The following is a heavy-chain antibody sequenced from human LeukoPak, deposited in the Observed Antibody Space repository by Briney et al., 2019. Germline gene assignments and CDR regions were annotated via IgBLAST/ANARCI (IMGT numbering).Heavy chain of an antibody. CDR3: ATGGPRLDYYDSSGYYGLGAFDI. CDR2: IYYSGST. CDR1: GGSISSYY. J-gene: IGHJ3*02. V-gene: IGHV4-59*01. Sequence: ETLSLTCTVSGGSISSYYWSWIRQPPGKGLEWIGYIYYSGSTYYNPSLKSRVTISVDTSKNQFSLKLSSVTAADTAVYYCATGGPRLDYYDSSGYYGLGAFDIWGQGTMVTVSS. D-gene: IGHD3-22*01.